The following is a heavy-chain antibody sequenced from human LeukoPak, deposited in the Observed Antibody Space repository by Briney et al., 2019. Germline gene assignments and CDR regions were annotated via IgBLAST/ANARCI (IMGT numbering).Heavy chain of an antibody. CDR2: IIPILGIA. CDR1: GYTFTSYD. Sequence: SVKVSCKASGYTFTSYDINWVRQAPGQGLEWMGRIIPILGIANYAQKFQGRVTITADKSTSTAYMELSSLRSEDTAVYYCARVSTHTYDFWSGYYVGYWGQGTLVTVSS. D-gene: IGHD3-3*01. J-gene: IGHJ4*02. V-gene: IGHV1-69*04. CDR3: ARVSTHTYDFWSGYYVGY.